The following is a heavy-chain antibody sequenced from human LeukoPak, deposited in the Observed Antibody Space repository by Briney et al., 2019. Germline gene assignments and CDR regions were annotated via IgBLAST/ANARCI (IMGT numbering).Heavy chain of an antibody. Sequence: PGRSLRLSCAASGFTFSSYGMHWVRQAPGKGLEWVAVISYDGSNKYYADSVKGRFTISRDNSKNTLYLQMNSLRAEDTAVYYCAKESLRYSSSWTQVDCWGQGTLVTVSS. D-gene: IGHD6-13*01. CDR1: GFTFSSYG. V-gene: IGHV3-30*18. J-gene: IGHJ4*02. CDR3: AKESLRYSSSWTQVDC. CDR2: ISYDGSNK.